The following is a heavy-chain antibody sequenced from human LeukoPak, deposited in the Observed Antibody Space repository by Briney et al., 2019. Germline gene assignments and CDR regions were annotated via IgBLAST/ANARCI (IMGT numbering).Heavy chain of an antibody. CDR1: GGTFSSYA. D-gene: IGHD3-22*01. Sequence: ASVKVSCKASGGTFSSYAISWVRQAPGQGLEWMGWISAYNGNTNYAQKLQGRVTMTTDTSTSTAYMELRSLRSDDTAVYYCARAFYVVYDSSGSTNDPRHPLYYYYYYMDVWGKGTTVTVSS. V-gene: IGHV1-18*01. J-gene: IGHJ6*03. CDR2: ISAYNGNT. CDR3: ARAFYVVYDSSGSTNDPRHPLYYYYYYMDV.